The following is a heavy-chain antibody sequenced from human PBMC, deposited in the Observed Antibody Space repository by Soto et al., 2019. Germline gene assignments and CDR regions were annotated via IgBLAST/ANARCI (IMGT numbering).Heavy chain of an antibody. Sequence: SLRLSCETSGFSFSVYGMHWVRQAPGKGLEWVAVIWYDASKQFYAASVEGRFTISRDNSKAILYPQMNSLRAEDTAVYYCAAWAEGATEVHWGQGTLVTVS. CDR3: AAWAEGATEVH. D-gene: IGHD2-15*01. CDR1: GFSFSVYG. V-gene: IGHV3-33*01. CDR2: IWYDASKQ. J-gene: IGHJ4*02.